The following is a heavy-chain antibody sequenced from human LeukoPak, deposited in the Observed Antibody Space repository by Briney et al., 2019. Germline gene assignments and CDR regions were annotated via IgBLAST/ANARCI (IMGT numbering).Heavy chain of an antibody. CDR1: GYTFTGYY. CDR2: INPNSGGT. D-gene: IGHD3-22*01. Sequence: ASVKVSCKASGYTFTGYYMHWVRQAPGQGLEWMGWINPNSGGTNYAQKFQGRVTMTRDTSISTAYMELSRLRSDDTAVYYCARVPENYYDSSGYYYYFDYWGQGTLVTVSS. J-gene: IGHJ4*02. V-gene: IGHV1-2*02. CDR3: ARVPENYYDSSGYYYYFDY.